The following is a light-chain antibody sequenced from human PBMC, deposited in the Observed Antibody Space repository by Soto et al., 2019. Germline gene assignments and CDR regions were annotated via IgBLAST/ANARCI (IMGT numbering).Light chain of an antibody. CDR1: QRVSTSY. CDR2: GAS. J-gene: IGKJ1*01. Sequence: EIVLTQSPGTLSLSPGETATLSCRASQRVSTSYLAWYQQRPGQAPRLLIYGASSRAIGIPDKFTGSGSGTEFTLTISSLQSEDFAVYYCQQYNNWRTFGQGTKVEIK. CDR3: QQYNNWRT. V-gene: IGKV3-20*01.